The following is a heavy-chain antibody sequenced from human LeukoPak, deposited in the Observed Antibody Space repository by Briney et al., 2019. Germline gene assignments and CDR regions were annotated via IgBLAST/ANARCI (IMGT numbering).Heavy chain of an antibody. CDR1: GCTFSDYY. Sequence: QPGGSLRLSCAASGCTFSDYYMSWIRQAPGKGLEWVSGISVSGGSTNYADSVKGRFTISRDNSKNTLYLQMNSLRAEDTAVYYCAKSTYFDSGGYYFFDYWGQGTLVTVSS. D-gene: IGHD3-22*01. J-gene: IGHJ4*02. CDR2: ISVSGGST. CDR3: AKSTYFDSGGYYFFDY. V-gene: IGHV3-23*01.